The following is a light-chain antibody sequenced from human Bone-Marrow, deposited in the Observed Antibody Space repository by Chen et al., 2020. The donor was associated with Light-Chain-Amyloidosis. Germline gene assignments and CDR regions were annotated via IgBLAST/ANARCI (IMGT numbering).Light chain of an antibody. Sequence: DIVMTQSPLSLPVSPGEPSSFSCRSSQSLLHSNGYNYLDWYLQKPGQSPQLLIYLGSNRASGVPNRFSGSGSGTDFTLTISRVEAEDVGVYYCMQALQTPCAFGQGTKVEIK. J-gene: IGKJ1*01. CDR2: LGS. CDR1: QSLLHSNGYNY. CDR3: MQALQTPCA. V-gene: IGKV2-28*01.